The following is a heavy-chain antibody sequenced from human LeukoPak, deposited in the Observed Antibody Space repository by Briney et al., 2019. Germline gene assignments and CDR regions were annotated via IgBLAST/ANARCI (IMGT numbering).Heavy chain of an antibody. CDR2: IYYTGNT. CDR3: SRDGGSSPTFYY. Sequence: SETLSLTCTVSGRFIRHYFCRWLRQPPGKGLEWIAYIYYTGNTKYNPSLKSRVTISVDTSKNQFSLRLSSVTAADMAVRERSRDGGSSPTFYYWGQGTLVTVSS. V-gene: IGHV4-59*01. D-gene: IGHD1-26*01. CDR1: GRFIRHYF. J-gene: IGHJ4*02.